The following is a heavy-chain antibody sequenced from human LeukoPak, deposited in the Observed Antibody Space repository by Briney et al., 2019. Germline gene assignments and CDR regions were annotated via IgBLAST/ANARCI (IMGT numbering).Heavy chain of an antibody. V-gene: IGHV4-34*01. D-gene: IGHD3-22*01. J-gene: IGHJ3*01. CDR3: AKAPYLSSGS. CDR2: IDHSGAT. Sequence: SETLSLTCAVYGGSFSGYCWSWIRQPPGKGLEWIGEIDHSGATTYNPSLKSRVTISLDTSKNQFSLTLSSITAADTAVYYCAKAPYLSSGSWGQGTMVTVSS. CDR1: GGSFSGYC.